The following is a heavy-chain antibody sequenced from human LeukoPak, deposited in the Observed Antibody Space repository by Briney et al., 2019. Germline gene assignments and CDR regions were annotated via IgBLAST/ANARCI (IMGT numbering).Heavy chain of an antibody. J-gene: IGHJ4*02. CDR1: GFTFSSYS. D-gene: IGHD3-3*01. V-gene: IGHV3-48*04. Sequence: PGGSLRLSCAAYGFTFSSYSMNWVRQAPGKGLEWVSYISSSSSTIYYADSVKGRFTISRDSAKNSLYLQMNSLRAEDTAVYYCARGVPYDSWSGPHYSDYWGQGTLVTVSS. CDR2: ISSSSSTI. CDR3: ARGVPYDSWSGPHYSDY.